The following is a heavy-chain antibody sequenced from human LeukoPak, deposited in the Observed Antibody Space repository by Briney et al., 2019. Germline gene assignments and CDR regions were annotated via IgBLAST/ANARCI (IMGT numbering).Heavy chain of an antibody. CDR1: GFTFSSYA. D-gene: IGHD3-22*01. J-gene: IGHJ4*02. CDR2: ISGSGGKT. CDR3: GKGLYHDCSGVGDS. V-gene: IGHV3-23*01. Sequence: PGGSLRLSCAASGFTFSSYAISWVRQAPGKGLEWVSSISGSGGKTYYADSVKGRFTISRDNSKNKLYLQANSLRADDTAVYYCGKGLYHDCSGVGDSWGQGTLVTVSS.